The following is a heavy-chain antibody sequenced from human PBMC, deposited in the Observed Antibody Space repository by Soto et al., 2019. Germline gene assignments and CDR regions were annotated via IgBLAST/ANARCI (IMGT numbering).Heavy chain of an antibody. CDR2: IYYSGST. CDR1: GGSISSYY. V-gene: IGHV4-59*01. Sequence: SETLSLTCTVSGGSISSYYWSWIRQPPGKGLEWIGYIYYSGSTNYNPSLKSRVTISVDTSKNQFSLKLSSVTAADTAVYYCARGGSGSYAQNWFDPWGQGTLVTVSS. D-gene: IGHD3-10*01. CDR3: ARGGSGSYAQNWFDP. J-gene: IGHJ5*02.